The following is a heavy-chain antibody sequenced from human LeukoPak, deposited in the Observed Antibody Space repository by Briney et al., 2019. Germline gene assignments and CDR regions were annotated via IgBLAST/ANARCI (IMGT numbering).Heavy chain of an antibody. D-gene: IGHD4-17*01. V-gene: IGHV3-48*03. CDR2: ISSSGSTI. J-gene: IGHJ4*02. CDR1: GFTLSSYV. CDR3: ARDPYYGDYVV. Sequence: TGGSLRLSCAASGFTLSSYVMNWGRQAPGKGVEWGSYISSSGSTIYYADSVKGRITISRHNAKNSLYLQMNSLRAEDTAVYYCARDPYYGDYVVWGQGTLGTVS.